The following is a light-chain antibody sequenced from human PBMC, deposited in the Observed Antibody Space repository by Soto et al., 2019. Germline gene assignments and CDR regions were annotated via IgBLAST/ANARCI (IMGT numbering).Light chain of an antibody. CDR2: EVS. Sequence: QSALTQPASVSGSPGRSITISCTGTSSDVGGYDYVSWYQQYPGKAPKLMIYEVSNRPSGVSNRFSGSKSGNTASLTISGLQAEDEADYYCSSYTSSSTLFGGGTKLTVL. V-gene: IGLV2-14*01. J-gene: IGLJ2*01. CDR1: SSDVGGYDY. CDR3: SSYTSSSTL.